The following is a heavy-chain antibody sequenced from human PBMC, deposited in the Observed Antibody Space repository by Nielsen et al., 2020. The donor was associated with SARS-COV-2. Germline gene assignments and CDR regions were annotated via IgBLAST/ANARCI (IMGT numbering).Heavy chain of an antibody. V-gene: IGHV1-18*01. CDR3: ARKGAAVAGNYYYYYGMDV. CDR2: ISAYNGET. CDR1: GYNFNSYG. Sequence: ASVKVSCKTSGYNFNSYGISWVRQAPGQGLEWMGWISAYNGETKNAQKLQDRVTMTTDTSTSTAYMELSSLRSEDTAVYYCARKGAAVAGNYYYYYGMDVWGQGTTVTVSS. J-gene: IGHJ6*02. D-gene: IGHD6-19*01.